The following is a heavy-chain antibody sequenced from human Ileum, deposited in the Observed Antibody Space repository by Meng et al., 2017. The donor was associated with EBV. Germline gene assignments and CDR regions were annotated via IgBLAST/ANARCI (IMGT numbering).Heavy chain of an antibody. V-gene: IGHV4-4*02. CDR2: IHHTEST. Sequence: QVQLPGSGPGLVKPSGTLPPTCAGSGGSISSSNWWSWVRQAPGKGLEWIGEIHHTESTNYNPSLKSRVTISVDKSKNQFSLKLSSVTAADTAVYYCARESYSDSSGYYSLDYWGQGSLVTVSS. CDR3: ARESYSDSSGYYSLDY. J-gene: IGHJ4*02. D-gene: IGHD3-22*01. CDR1: GGSISSSNW.